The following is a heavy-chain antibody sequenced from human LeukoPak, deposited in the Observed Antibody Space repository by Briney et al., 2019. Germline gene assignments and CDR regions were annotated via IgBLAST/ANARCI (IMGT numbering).Heavy chain of an antibody. V-gene: IGHV4-39*07. D-gene: IGHD3-3*01. CDR1: GGSISSSSYY. CDR2: IYYSGST. J-gene: IGHJ3*02. Sequence: SETLSLTCTVSGGSISSSSYYWGWIRQPPGKGLEWIGSIYYSGSTYYNPSLKSRVTISVDTSKNQFSLKLSSVTAADTAVYYCARDPPTYDFWNPDAFDIWGQGTMVTVSS. CDR3: ARDPPTYDFWNPDAFDI.